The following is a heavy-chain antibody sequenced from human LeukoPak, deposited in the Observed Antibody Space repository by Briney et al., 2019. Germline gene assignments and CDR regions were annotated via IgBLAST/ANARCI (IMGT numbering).Heavy chain of an antibody. CDR1: GFTFSSYA. Sequence: GGSLRLSCAASGFTFSSYAMSWVRQAPGKGLEWVAVISYVGNNQYYADSVKGRFTVSRDNSKNTLYLQMNSLRDEDTAVYYCARELSASIPYYLDYWGQGTLVTVSS. J-gene: IGHJ4*02. CDR2: ISYVGNNQ. CDR3: ARELSASIPYYLDY. V-gene: IGHV3-30-3*01. D-gene: IGHD5/OR15-5a*01.